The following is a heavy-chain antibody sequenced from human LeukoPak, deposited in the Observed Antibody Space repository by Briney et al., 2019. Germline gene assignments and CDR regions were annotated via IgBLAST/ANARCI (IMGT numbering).Heavy chain of an antibody. CDR2: INAYNGNT. V-gene: IGHV1-18*01. D-gene: IGHD1-1*01. CDR3: ARRQGTTLNFDY. Sequence: ASVKVSCKASGYTFSSYGFSWVRQAPGQGLEWMGWINAYNGNTNYTQNLQGRVTMTTDTSTSTAYMELRSLRSDDTAVYYCARRQGTTLNFDYWGQGTLVTVSS. CDR1: GYTFSSYG. J-gene: IGHJ4*02.